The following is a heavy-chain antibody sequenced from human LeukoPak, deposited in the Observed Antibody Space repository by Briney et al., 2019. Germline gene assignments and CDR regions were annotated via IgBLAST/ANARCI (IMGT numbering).Heavy chain of an antibody. J-gene: IGHJ4*02. V-gene: IGHV1-18*01. CDR2: ISAYNGNT. Sequence: ASVKVSCKASGYTFTSYGISWVRQAPGQGLEWMGWISAYNGNTNYAQKLQGRVTMTTDTSTSTAYMELRSLRSDDTAVYYCARGNVLRYFDWLPHFDYWGQGTLVTVSP. CDR1: GYTFTSYG. CDR3: ARGNVLRYFDWLPHFDY. D-gene: IGHD3-9*01.